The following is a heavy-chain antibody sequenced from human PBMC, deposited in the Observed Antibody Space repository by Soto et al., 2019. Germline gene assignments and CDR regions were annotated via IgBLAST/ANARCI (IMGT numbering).Heavy chain of an antibody. D-gene: IGHD3-3*01. Sequence: SVKVSCKASGGTFSSYASSWVRQAPGQGLEWMGGIIPIFGTANYAQKFQGRVTITADKSTSTAYMELSSLRSEDTAVYYCARSWGITIFGVVTEGYYYGMDVWGQGTTVTVSS. V-gene: IGHV1-69*06. CDR3: ARSWGITIFGVVTEGYYYGMDV. J-gene: IGHJ6*02. CDR1: GGTFSSYA. CDR2: IIPIFGTA.